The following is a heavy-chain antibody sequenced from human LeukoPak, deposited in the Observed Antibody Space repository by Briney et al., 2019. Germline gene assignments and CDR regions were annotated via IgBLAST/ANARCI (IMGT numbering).Heavy chain of an antibody. D-gene: IGHD5-24*01. J-gene: IGHJ3*02. Sequence: PGGSLRLSWAASGFTFSTHLMNWVRQAPGKGLELVSSISSGDTYIYYADSVKGRFTVSRDNAKTSLYLQMNSLRAEDTAVYYCARGAAKDGYKPPDAFDIWGQGTMVTVSS. CDR3: ARGAAKDGYKPPDAFDI. V-gene: IGHV3-21*01. CDR2: ISSGDTYI. CDR1: GFTFSTHL.